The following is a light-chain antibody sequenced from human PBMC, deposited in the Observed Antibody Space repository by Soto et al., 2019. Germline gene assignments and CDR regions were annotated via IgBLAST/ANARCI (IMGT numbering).Light chain of an antibody. J-gene: IGKJ5*01. CDR1: QNINNY. Sequence: MKSIHFRSSLSASERDRVPITSQASQNINNYLNWYQQKPGRAPKLLIYDASNLEAGVPSRFRGSGSGTDFTFTISRLQPEGIATYYCQQYENLPTLGQGTRLGIK. CDR2: DAS. V-gene: IGKV1-33*01. CDR3: QQYENLPT.